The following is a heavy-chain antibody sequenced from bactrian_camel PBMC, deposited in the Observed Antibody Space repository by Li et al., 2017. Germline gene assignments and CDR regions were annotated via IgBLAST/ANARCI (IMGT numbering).Heavy chain of an antibody. V-gene: IGHV3S40*01. CDR2: IAPDGANP. J-gene: IGHJ4*01. CDR1: GFTVSSYD. Sequence: VQLVESGGGLVQPGGSLRLSCVGSGFTVSSYDMSWVRQAPGKGLEWVSSIAPDGANPSVTDSVNGRFTISRDTAKNTVYLQMNNVNPGDTAVYYCAAPRTPPPYWGQGTQVTV. CDR3: AAPRTPPPY.